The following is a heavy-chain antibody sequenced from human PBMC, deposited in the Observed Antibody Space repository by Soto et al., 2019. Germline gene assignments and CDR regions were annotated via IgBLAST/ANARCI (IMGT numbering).Heavy chain of an antibody. CDR1: GGSISSGDYY. CDR3: ARYCGGDCYSIDY. CDR2: IYYSGST. J-gene: IGHJ4*02. V-gene: IGHV4-30-4*01. Sequence: QVKLHESGPGLVKPSQTLSLTCTVSGGSISSGDYYWSWIRQPPGKGLEWIGYIYYSGSTYYNPSLKSRVTISVDTSKNQFSLKLSSVTAADTAVYYCARYCGGDCYSIDYWGQGTLVTVSS. D-gene: IGHD2-21*02.